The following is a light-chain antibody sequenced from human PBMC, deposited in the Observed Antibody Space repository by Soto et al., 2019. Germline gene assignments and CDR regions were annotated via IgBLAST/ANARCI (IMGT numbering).Light chain of an antibody. V-gene: IGLV2-14*01. CDR1: SSDVGGYNY. CDR2: DVS. Sequence: QSALTQPPSASGSPGQSVTISCTGTSSDVGGYNYVSWYQQHPGKAPKLVISDVSNRPSGVSDRFSGSKSGNTASLTISGLQTEDEADYYCASYTTSRTYVLGTGTSVTVL. CDR3: ASYTTSRTYV. J-gene: IGLJ1*01.